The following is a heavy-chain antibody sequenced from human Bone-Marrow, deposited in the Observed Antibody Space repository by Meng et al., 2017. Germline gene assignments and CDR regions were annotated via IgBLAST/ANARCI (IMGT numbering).Heavy chain of an antibody. J-gene: IGHJ4*02. Sequence: VQLRQWGAGLLKPPETLSLTCAVYGGSFSGYYWSWIRQPPGKGLEWIGEINHSGSTNYNPSLKSRVTISVDTSKNQFSLKLSSVTAADTAVYYCARARLYYYDSSGYPSYFDYWGQGTLVTVSS. D-gene: IGHD3-22*01. CDR2: INHSGST. CDR3: ARARLYYYDSSGYPSYFDY. V-gene: IGHV4-34*01. CDR1: GGSFSGYY.